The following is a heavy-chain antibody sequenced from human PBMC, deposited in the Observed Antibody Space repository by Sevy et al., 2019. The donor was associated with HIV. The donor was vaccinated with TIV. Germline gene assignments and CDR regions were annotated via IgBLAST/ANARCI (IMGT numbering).Heavy chain of an antibody. CDR1: GFTLSIFW. Sequence: GGSLRLSCAASGFTLSIFWMTWVRQAPGKGLEWVANIKEDGSDKNYLDSVKGRFTISRDNAKNSLYLQMNSLRAEDTAVYYCARDKNHYDRSVYYDAFDIWGQGTMVTVSS. V-gene: IGHV3-7*03. J-gene: IGHJ3*02. D-gene: IGHD3-22*01. CDR3: ARDKNHYDRSVYYDAFDI. CDR2: IKEDGSDK.